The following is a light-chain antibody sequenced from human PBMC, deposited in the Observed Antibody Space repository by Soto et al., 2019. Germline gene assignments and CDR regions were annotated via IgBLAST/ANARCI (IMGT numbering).Light chain of an antibody. J-gene: IGKJ1*01. CDR2: GAS. V-gene: IGKV3-20*01. CDR3: QQYDNSPRT. Sequence: EIVLTQSPGTLSLSPGERATLSCRASQSVSSSFLAWYQQKPGQAPRLLIYGASSRATGIPDRFSGSGSGTDFTLTISRLEPEDFAVYSGQQYDNSPRTFGQGTKVEIK. CDR1: QSVSSSF.